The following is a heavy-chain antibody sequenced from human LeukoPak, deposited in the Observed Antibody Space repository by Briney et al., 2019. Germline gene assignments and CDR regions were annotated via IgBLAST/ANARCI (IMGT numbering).Heavy chain of an antibody. D-gene: IGHD3-22*01. CDR3: ARHPFGNYYDSSGYRFDY. V-gene: IGHV4-39*01. J-gene: IGHJ4*02. CDR1: GGSISSGSYY. Sequence: PSETLSLTCTVSGGSISSGSYYWGWIRQPPGKGLEWIGSIYYSGSTYYNPSLKSRVTISVDTSKNQFSLKLSSVTAADTAVYYCARHPFGNYYDSSGYRFDYWGQGTLVTVSS. CDR2: IYYSGST.